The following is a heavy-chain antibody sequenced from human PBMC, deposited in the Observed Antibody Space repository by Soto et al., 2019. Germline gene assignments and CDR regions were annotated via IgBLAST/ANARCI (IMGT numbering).Heavy chain of an antibody. CDR3: ARAPRELLAEGPLFLYYYYGFDV. V-gene: IGHV4-34*12. J-gene: IGHJ6*02. CDR2: VFHAGNT. D-gene: IGHD1-7*01. CDR1: GGSFPEAY. Sequence: QVHLQQWGAGLLKPSGTLSLTCAGSGGSFPEAYWTWVPKSPGRGLGWIGEVFHAGNTNYNPSLKSRVTLSLDTAKNQFSLRLTSVTAADSAVYYCARAPRELLAEGPLFLYYYYGFDVWGQGTTVIVSS.